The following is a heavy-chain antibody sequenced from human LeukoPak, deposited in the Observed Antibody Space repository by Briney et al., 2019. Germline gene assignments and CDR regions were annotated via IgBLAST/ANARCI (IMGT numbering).Heavy chain of an antibody. CDR1: GGSISSYY. Sequence: PSETLSLTCTVSGGSISSYYWSWIRQPAGKGLEWIGRIYTSGSTNYNPSLKSRVTMSVDTSKNQLSLKLSSVTAADTAVYYCARDTVVPAAANLNAFDIWGQGTMVTVSS. D-gene: IGHD2-2*01. CDR2: IYTSGST. V-gene: IGHV4-4*07. J-gene: IGHJ3*02. CDR3: ARDTVVPAAANLNAFDI.